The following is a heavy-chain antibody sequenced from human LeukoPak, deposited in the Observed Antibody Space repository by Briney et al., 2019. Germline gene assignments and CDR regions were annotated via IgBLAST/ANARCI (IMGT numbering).Heavy chain of an antibody. J-gene: IGHJ3*01. D-gene: IGHD2-21*02. V-gene: IGHV3-30-3*01. Sequence: PGGSLRLSCAASGFIFSKFAMHWVRQAPGKGLEWLAVISHEGGNTNYADSVKGRFTVSRDNSKNTLFLQMNTLRFEDTSVYYCARDWDPLPTAIGFAAFDLWGQGTLVTVSS. CDR1: GFIFSKFA. CDR3: ARDWDPLPTAIGFAAFDL. CDR2: ISHEGGNT.